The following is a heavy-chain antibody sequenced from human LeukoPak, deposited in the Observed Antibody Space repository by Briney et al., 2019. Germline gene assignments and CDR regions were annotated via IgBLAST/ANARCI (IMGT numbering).Heavy chain of an antibody. CDR1: GXSINKSNW. D-gene: IGHD2-15*01. CDR2: IYHSGST. V-gene: IGHV4-4*02. Sequence: SETLSLTCAVSGXSINKSNWWSWVRQPPGKGLAWMGEIYHSGSTNYNPSLKSRVTISVDKSKNQFSLNLSSVTAADTAVYYCAREPLDYNGGSCFGGDTAFDIWGQGTMVSVSS. J-gene: IGHJ3*02. CDR3: AREPLDYNGGSCFGGDTAFDI.